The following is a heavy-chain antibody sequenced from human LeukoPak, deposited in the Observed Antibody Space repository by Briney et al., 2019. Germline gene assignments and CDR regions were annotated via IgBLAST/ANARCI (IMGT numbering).Heavy chain of an antibody. V-gene: IGHV3-30*19. D-gene: IGHD3-10*01. J-gene: IGHJ4*02. CDR3: ARDLGDFYYISLDFDY. CDR2: ISYDGSNK. Sequence: GGSLRLSCAASGFTFSRYGMHWGRQAPGRGLEGVAVISYDGSNKYYADSVKGRFTISRDNSKNTLYLQMNSLRAEDTAVYYCARDLGDFYYISLDFDYWGQGTLVTVSS. CDR1: GFTFSRYG.